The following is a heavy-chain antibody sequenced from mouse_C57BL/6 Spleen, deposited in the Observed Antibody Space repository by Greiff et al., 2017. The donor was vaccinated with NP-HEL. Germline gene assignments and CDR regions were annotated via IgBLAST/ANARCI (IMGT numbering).Heavy chain of an antibody. V-gene: IGHV1-82*01. CDR2: IYPGDGDT. Sequence: QVQLKQSGPELVKPGASVKISCKASGYAFSSSWMNWVKQRPGKGLEWIGRIYPGDGDTNYNGKFKGKATLTADKSSSTAYMQLSSLTSEDSAVYFCARFGNLVYFDYWGQGTTLTVSS. CDR3: ARFGNLVYFDY. D-gene: IGHD4-1*01. CDR1: GYAFSSSW. J-gene: IGHJ2*01.